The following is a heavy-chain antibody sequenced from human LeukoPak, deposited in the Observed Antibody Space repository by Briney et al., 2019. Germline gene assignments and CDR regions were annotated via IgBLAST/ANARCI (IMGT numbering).Heavy chain of an antibody. Sequence: PSETLSLTCAVYGGSFSGYYWSWIRQPPGKGLEWIGEINHSGSTNYNPSLKSRVTISVDTSKNQFSLKLSSVTAADTAVYYCARVIVRGSGRRNYWFDPWGQGILVTVSS. CDR2: INHSGST. CDR1: GGSFSGYY. V-gene: IGHV4-34*01. CDR3: ARVIVRGSGRRNYWFDP. J-gene: IGHJ5*02. D-gene: IGHD3-10*01.